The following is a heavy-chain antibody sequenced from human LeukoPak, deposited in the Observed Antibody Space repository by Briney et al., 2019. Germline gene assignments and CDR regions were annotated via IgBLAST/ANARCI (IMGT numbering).Heavy chain of an antibody. CDR1: GGSISSGGYY. CDR2: IYYSGST. J-gene: IGHJ5*02. V-gene: IGHV4-31*03. Sequence: TLSLTCTVSGGSISSGGYYWSWIRQHSGKGLEWIGYIYYSGSTYYNPSLKSRVTISVDTSKNQFSLKLSSVTAADTAVYYCARVGSRSCLDPWGQGTLVTVSS. D-gene: IGHD6-13*01. CDR3: ARVGSRSCLDP.